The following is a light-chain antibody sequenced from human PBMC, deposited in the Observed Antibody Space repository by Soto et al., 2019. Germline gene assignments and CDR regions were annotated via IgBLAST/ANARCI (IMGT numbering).Light chain of an antibody. CDR3: SSYTSSDTLVV. J-gene: IGLJ1*01. Sequence: QSVLTQPASVSGSPGQSITVSCTGTTGDVGGYNYVSWYQQHPGKAPKLIIYEVTNRPSGVSNRFSASKSGNTASLTISGLQADDEADYYCSSYTSSDTLVVFGTGTKVPS. CDR2: EVT. V-gene: IGLV2-14*01. CDR1: TGDVGGYNY.